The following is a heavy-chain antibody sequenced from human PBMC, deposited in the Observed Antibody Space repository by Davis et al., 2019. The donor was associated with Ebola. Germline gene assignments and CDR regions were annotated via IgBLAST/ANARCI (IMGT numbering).Heavy chain of an antibody. CDR3: ARGPYSSGFDY. D-gene: IGHD6-19*01. CDR1: GGSFSGYY. V-gene: IGHV4-59*01. CDR2: IYYSGST. Sequence: MPSETLSLTCAVSGGSFSGYYWSWIRQPPGKGLEWIGYIYYSGSTNYNPSLKSRVTISVDTSKNQFSLKLSSVTAADTAVYYCARGPYSSGFDYWGQGTLVTVSS. J-gene: IGHJ4*02.